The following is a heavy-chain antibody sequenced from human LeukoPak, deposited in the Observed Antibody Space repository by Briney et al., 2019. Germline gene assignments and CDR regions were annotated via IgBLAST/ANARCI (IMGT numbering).Heavy chain of an antibody. CDR2: IYYTGST. V-gene: IGHV4-59*01. CDR1: GGSIGTNY. Sequence: SETLSLTCTVSGGSIGTNYWYWIRQPPGKGLEWLGYIYYTGSTSYNPSLKSRVTISVDTSKNQFSLKLSSVTAADTAVYYCARERAMDMYNWFDPWGQGTLVTVSS. D-gene: IGHD5-18*01. CDR3: ARERAMDMYNWFDP. J-gene: IGHJ5*02.